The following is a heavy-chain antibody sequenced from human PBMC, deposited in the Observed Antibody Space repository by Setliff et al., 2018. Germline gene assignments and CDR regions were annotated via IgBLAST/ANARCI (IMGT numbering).Heavy chain of an antibody. J-gene: IGHJ4*01. CDR2: ISYSGTP. CDR3: VRPGGTTVVARHFDY. D-gene: IGHD2-15*01. Sequence: SETLSLTCTVSDDSFTSSRYYWGWIRQAPRSGLEWIGSISYSGTPYYNASVESRVTISIDTSRNQFSLELRSVTVADTATYYCVRPGGTTVVARHFDYWGSGILVTVSS. V-gene: IGHV4-39*01. CDR1: DDSFTSSRYY.